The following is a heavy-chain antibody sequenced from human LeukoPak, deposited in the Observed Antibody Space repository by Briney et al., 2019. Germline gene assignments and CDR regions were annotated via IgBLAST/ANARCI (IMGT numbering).Heavy chain of an antibody. CDR1: GGTFSSYA. Sequence: ASVKVSCKASGGTFSSYAISWVRRAPGQGLEWMGWINTNTGNPTYAQGFTGRFVFSLDTSVSTAYLQISSLKAEDTAVYYCARDDGAHYYDSSGYYGWFDPWGQGTLVTVSS. CDR3: ARDDGAHYYDSSGYYGWFDP. J-gene: IGHJ5*02. CDR2: INTNTGNP. D-gene: IGHD3-22*01. V-gene: IGHV7-4-1*02.